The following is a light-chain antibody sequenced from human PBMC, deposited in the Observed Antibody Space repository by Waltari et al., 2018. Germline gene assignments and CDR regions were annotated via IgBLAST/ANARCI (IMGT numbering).Light chain of an antibody. CDR1: QSSSDY. CDR2: AAS. J-gene: IGKJ5*01. Sequence: DIQMTQSTSSLSASVGDRVTITCRASQSSSDYLNWYQQKPGKAPKLLIYAASTLQSGVPSRFSGSGSGTDFALTISSLQPEDFATYYCQQSYSFGQGTRLEIK. CDR3: QQSYS. V-gene: IGKV1-39*01.